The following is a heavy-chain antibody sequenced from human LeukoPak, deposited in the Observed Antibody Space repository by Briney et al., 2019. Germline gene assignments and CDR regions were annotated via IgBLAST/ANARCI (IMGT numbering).Heavy chain of an antibody. V-gene: IGHV3-23*01. CDR2: ISGSGDST. CDR3: AKDRSDNKTWYAGSH. Sequence: GGSLRLSCAASGFTFTSYAMSWVRQAPGKGLEWDSGISGSGDSTYYADPVKGRFTISRDNSKNTLYLQMSSLRAEDTAVYYCAKDRSDNKTWYAGSHWGQGTLVTVSS. J-gene: IGHJ4*02. CDR1: GFTFTSYA. D-gene: IGHD2-8*01.